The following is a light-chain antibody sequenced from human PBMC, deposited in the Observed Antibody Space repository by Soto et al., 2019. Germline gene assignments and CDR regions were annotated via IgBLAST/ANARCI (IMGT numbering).Light chain of an antibody. CDR2: DAS. CDR3: QQNYSPPPIT. J-gene: IGKJ5*01. Sequence: DIQMTQSRSTLSASVGDRVTITCRASQSISSWLAWYQQKPGKAPKLLIYDASSLQSGVPSRFSGSGFGTDFTLTISSLQTEDFATYYCQQNYSPPPITFGQGTRLEIK. CDR1: QSISSW. V-gene: IGKV1-5*01.